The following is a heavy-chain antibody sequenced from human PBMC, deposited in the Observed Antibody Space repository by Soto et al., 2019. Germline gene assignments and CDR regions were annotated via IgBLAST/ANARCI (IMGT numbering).Heavy chain of an antibody. V-gene: IGHV3-48*01. CDR2: FSRTSTAI. CDR1: GFTFSDYS. CDR3: ARDGANTYLPDY. J-gene: IGHJ4*02. Sequence: EVQLVESGGGLVQPGGSLRLSCVGSGFTFSDYSMNWVRQAPGKGLEWISYFSRTSTAIYHADSVEGRFTISRDDAKNSLYLQMNSLRVEDTALYSCARDGANTYLPDYWGQGTLVTVSS. D-gene: IGHD2-21*01.